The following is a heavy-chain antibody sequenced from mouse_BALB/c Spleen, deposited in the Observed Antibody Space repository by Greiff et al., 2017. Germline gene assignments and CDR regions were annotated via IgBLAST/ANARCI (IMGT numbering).Heavy chain of an antibody. Sequence: LQQPGSELVRPGASVKLSCKASGYTFTSYWMHWVKQRPGQGLEWIGNIYPGSGSTNYDEKFKSKATLTVDTSSSTAYMQLSSLTSEDSAVYYCTRFYYYGSSYYFDYWGQGTTLTVSS. CDR2: IYPGSGST. J-gene: IGHJ2*01. D-gene: IGHD1-1*01. CDR3: TRFYYYGSSYYFDY. CDR1: GYTFTSYW. V-gene: IGHV1S22*01.